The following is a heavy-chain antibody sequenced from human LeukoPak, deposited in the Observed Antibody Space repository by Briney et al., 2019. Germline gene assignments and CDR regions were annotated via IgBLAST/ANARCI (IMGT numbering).Heavy chain of an antibody. CDR3: ARAGGLPAAEYFQH. V-gene: IGHV4-4*08. Sequence: SETLSLTCTVSGGSISSYYWSWIRQPPGKGLEWIGRIYTSGGTNYNPSLKSRVTISVDTSKNQFSLKLSSVTAADTAVYYCARAGGLPAAEYFQHWGQGTLVTVSS. J-gene: IGHJ1*01. CDR1: GGSISSYY. CDR2: IYTSGGT. D-gene: IGHD5-12*01.